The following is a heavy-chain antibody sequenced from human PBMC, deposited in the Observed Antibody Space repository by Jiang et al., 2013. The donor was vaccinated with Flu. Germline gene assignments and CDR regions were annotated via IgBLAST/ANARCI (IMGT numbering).Heavy chain of an antibody. CDR2: INTNTGIP. J-gene: IGHJ4*02. CDR3: TRAEQWLEGAN. CDR1: GYTFTSSA. D-gene: IGHD6-19*01. Sequence: QSGSELKKPGASVKVSCKASGYTFTSSALSWVRQAPGQGLEWLGWINTNTGIPRYAQDFTGRFVFSLDTSVTTAYLQINDLKAEDSAVYYCTRAEQWLEGANWGQGTLGHRLL. V-gene: IGHV7-4-1*02.